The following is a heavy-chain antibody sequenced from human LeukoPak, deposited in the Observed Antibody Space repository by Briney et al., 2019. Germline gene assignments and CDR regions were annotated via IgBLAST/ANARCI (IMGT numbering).Heavy chain of an antibody. V-gene: IGHV3-21*01. D-gene: IGHD2-21*02. CDR1: GFTFSSYS. CDR2: ISSSRSYI. Sequence: GGSLRLSCAASGFTFSSYSMNWVRQAPGKGLEWVSSISSSRSYIYYADSVKGRFTISRDNAKNSLYLQMNSLRAEDTAVYYCARATRLAYCGGDCSSYGMDVWGQGTTVTASS. CDR3: ARATRLAYCGGDCSSYGMDV. J-gene: IGHJ6*02.